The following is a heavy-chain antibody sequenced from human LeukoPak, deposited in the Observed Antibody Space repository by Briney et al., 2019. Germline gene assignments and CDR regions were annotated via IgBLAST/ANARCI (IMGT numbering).Heavy chain of an antibody. CDR2: INPNSGGT. J-gene: IGHJ3*02. CDR3: ASPGMTAAGTKAFDI. D-gene: IGHD6-13*01. V-gene: IGHV1-2*02. CDR1: GYTFTGDY. Sequence: ASVKVSCKASGYTFTGDYMHWVRQAPGQGLEWMGWINPNSGGTNYAQKFQGRVTMTRDTSISTAYMELSRLRSDDTAVYYCASPGMTAAGTKAFDIWGQGTMVTVSS.